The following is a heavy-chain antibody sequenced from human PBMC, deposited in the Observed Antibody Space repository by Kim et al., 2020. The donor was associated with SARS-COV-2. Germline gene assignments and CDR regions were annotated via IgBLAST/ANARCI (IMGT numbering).Heavy chain of an antibody. CDR1: GFTFPNYW. CDR3: ATSSDSPAHD. CDR2: IKQDGSVK. Sequence: GGSLRLSCAASGFTFPNYWMSWVRQAPGRGLEWVANIKQDGSVKHYVDSVRGRFTITRDNAKNSLYLQMNSLRAEDTAVYYCATSSDSPAHDWGQGTLVT. V-gene: IGHV3-7*03. J-gene: IGHJ4*02. D-gene: IGHD3-22*01.